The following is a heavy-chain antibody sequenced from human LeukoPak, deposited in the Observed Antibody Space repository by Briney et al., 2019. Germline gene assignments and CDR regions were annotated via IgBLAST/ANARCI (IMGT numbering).Heavy chain of an antibody. V-gene: IGHV3-9*01. CDR3: AKAEGFFGGYYDR. Sequence: GGSLRLSCAVSGFIFNDYGMHWVRQAPGKGLEWVSGISWNSGNIDYADSVKGRFTISRDNAKNSLFLQMNSLRPEDTAFYYCAKAEGFFGGYYDRWGQGTLVTVSS. D-gene: IGHD3-22*01. J-gene: IGHJ5*02. CDR2: ISWNSGNI. CDR1: GFIFNDYG.